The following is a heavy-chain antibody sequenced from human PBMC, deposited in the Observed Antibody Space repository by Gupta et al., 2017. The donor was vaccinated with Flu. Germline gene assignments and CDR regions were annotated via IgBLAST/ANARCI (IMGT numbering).Heavy chain of an antibody. J-gene: IGHJ6*02. Sequence: QVQLQESGPGLVKPSETLSLTCTVPGDSISGYYWSWIRQPAGKGLEWIGRIYISGSTNYNPSLKSRVTMSVDTSKNQFSLKLSSVTAADTAVYYCARVDSSAISRYYHYGMDVWGQGTTVTVSS. CDR2: IYISGST. CDR3: ARVDSSAISRYYHYGMDV. CDR1: GDSISGYY. V-gene: IGHV4-4*07. D-gene: IGHD3-22*01.